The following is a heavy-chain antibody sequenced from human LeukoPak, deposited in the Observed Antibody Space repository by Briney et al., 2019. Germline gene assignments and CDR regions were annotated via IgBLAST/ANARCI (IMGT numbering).Heavy chain of an antibody. CDR3: AKGLSTSYYSDFDY. CDR1: GFTFSTYS. Sequence: GGSLRLSCAASGFTFSTYSMNWVRQAPGKGLEWVSSISGSSSFIYYADSVKGRFTISRDNAKNSLYLQMNSLRADDTAVYYCAKGLSTSYYSDFDYWGQGTLVTVSS. J-gene: IGHJ4*02. CDR2: ISGSSSFI. D-gene: IGHD2-2*01. V-gene: IGHV3-21*04.